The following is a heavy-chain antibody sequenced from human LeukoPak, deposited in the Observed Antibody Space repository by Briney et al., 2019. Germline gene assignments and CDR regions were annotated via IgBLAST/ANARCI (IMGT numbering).Heavy chain of an antibody. CDR1: GYTFTSYD. V-gene: IGHV1-8*01. CDR3: ARGQRVRETLGGY. J-gene: IGHJ4*02. CDR2: MNPNSGNT. D-gene: IGHD3-10*01. Sequence: ASVKVSCKASGYTFTSYDINWVRQAPGQGLEWMGWMNPNSGNTGYAQKFQGRVTMTRNTSISTAYMELSSLRSEDTAAYYCARGQRVRETLGGYWGQGTLVTVSS.